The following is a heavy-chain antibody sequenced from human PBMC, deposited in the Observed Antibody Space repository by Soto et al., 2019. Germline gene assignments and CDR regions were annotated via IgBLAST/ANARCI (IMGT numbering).Heavy chain of an antibody. V-gene: IGHV4-59*08. J-gene: IGHJ4*02. Sequence: SETLSLTCTVSGGSISSYYWSWIRQPPGKGLEWIGYIYYSGSTNYNPSLKSRVTISVYTSKNQFSLKLSSVTAADTAVYYCARLANRRTAFDYWGQGTLVTVSS. CDR1: GGSISSYY. CDR2: IYYSGST. CDR3: ARLANRRTAFDY. D-gene: IGHD1-1*01.